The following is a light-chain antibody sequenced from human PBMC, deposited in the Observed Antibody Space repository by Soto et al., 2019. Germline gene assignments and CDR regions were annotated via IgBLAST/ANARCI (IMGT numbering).Light chain of an antibody. J-gene: IGLJ1*01. V-gene: IGLV2-23*01. Sequence: QSVLTQPASVSESPGQSITISCTGTSSNVGSYNLVSWYQQHPGKAPKLMIYEGSKRPSGVSNRFSGSKSGNKASLTISGLQAEDEADYYCCSYAGSSTLYVLGTGTKVTVL. CDR1: SSNVGSYNL. CDR2: EGS. CDR3: CSYAGSSTLYV.